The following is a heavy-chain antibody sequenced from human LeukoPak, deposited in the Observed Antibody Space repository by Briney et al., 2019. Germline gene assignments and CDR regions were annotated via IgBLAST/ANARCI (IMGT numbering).Heavy chain of an antibody. CDR1: GFTFSSYS. V-gene: IGHV3-21*01. J-gene: IGHJ4*02. CDR2: ISSSSSYI. D-gene: IGHD2-2*02. CDR3: ASFTYCSSTSCYTRVFDY. Sequence: GGSLRLSCAASGFTFSSYSMNWVRHAPGKGLEWVSSISSSSSYIYYADSVKGRFTISRDNAKNSLYLQMNSLRAEDTAVYYCASFTYCSSTSCYTRVFDYWGQGTLVTVSS.